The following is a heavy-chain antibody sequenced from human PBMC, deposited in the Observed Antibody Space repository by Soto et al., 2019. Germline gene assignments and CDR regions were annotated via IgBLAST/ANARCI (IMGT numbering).Heavy chain of an antibody. V-gene: IGHV4-34*01. CDR3: ARAKRQLAPRRGWFDP. CDR1: GGSFSGYY. Sequence: QVQLQQWGAGLLKPSETLSLTCAVYGGSFSGYYWRWIRQPPGQGLEWMGEINHSGSTNYNPSLKSRVTISVDTSKNQCGLKLSSVTAADTAVYYCARAKRQLAPRRGWFDPWGQGTLVTVSS. D-gene: IGHD6-13*01. CDR2: INHSGST. J-gene: IGHJ5*02.